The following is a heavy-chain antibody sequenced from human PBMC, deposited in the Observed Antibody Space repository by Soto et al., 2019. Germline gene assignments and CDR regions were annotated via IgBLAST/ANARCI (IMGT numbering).Heavy chain of an antibody. CDR1: GFTFSSYG. V-gene: IGHV3-33*01. Sequence: GGSLRLSCAASGFTFSSYGMHWVRQAPGKGLEWVAVIWYDGSSKYYADSVKGRFTISRDDSKSTQYLQMNSLRDEDTAVYYCARGIGHYYYYMDVWGKGTTVTVSS. J-gene: IGHJ6*03. CDR3: ARGIGHYYYYMDV. D-gene: IGHD2-21*01. CDR2: IWYDGSSK.